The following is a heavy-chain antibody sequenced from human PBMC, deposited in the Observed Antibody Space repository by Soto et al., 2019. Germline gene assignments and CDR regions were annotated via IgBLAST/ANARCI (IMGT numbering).Heavy chain of an antibody. CDR1: GYTFTSYG. Sequence: ASVKVSCKASGYTFTSYGISWVRQAPGQGLEWMGWISAYNGNTNYAQKLQGRVTMTTDTSTSTAYMELRSLRSDDTAVYYCARDSSSGWYPTGYYYGMDVWGQGTTVTVSS. J-gene: IGHJ6*02. CDR3: ARDSSSGWYPTGYYYGMDV. V-gene: IGHV1-18*04. CDR2: ISAYNGNT. D-gene: IGHD6-19*01.